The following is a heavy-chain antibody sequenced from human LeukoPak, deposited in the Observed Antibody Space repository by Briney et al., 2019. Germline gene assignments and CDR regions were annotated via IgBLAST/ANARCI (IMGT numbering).Heavy chain of an antibody. Sequence: SETLSLTRSLSGGSLSSTSYYWGWIRHPPGKGLEWIANIYHTGSTYSNPSLKSRVIISVDTSANQSSLKLNSVTAADTAVYYCARPIRSRDNNWFDPWGQGILVSVSS. CDR1: GGSLSSTSYY. CDR2: IYHTGST. CDR3: ARPIRSRDNNWFDP. V-gene: IGHV4-39*01. J-gene: IGHJ5*02. D-gene: IGHD3-10*01.